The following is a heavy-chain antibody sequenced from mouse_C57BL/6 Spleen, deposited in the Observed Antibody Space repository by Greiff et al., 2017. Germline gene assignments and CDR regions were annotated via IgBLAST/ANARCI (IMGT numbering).Heavy chain of an antibody. CDR3: AREGYDYDDAGVSY. CDR1: GYTFTSSW. Sequence: QVQLQQPGAELVKPGASVKMSCKASGYTFTSSWITWVKQRPGQGLEWIGDIYPGSGSTNYNEKFKSKATLNVDTSSSTAYMQISSLTSEDSAVYFCAREGYDYDDAGVSYWGQGALGTVSA. J-gene: IGHJ3*01. V-gene: IGHV1-55*01. CDR2: IYPGSGST. D-gene: IGHD2-4*01.